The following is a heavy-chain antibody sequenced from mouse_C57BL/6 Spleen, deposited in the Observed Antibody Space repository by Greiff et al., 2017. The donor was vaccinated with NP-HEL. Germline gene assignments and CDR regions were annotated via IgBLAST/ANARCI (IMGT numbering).Heavy chain of an antibody. CDR1: GYTFTDHT. V-gene: IGHV1-78*01. D-gene: IGHD1-1*01. CDR3: ARASPLAYGLAY. J-gene: IGHJ3*01. CDR2: IYPRDGST. Sequence: VQLQQSDAELVKPGASVKISCKVSGYTFTDHTIHWMKQRPEQGLEWIGYIYPRDGSTKYNEKLKGKATLTADKSSSTAYMQLNSLTSEDSAVYCCARASPLAYGLAYWGQGTLVTGSA.